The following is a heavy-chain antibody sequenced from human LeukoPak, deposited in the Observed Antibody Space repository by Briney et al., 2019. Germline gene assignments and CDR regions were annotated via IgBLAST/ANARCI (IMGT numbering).Heavy chain of an antibody. CDR2: INHSGST. CDR1: GGSISSSSYY. D-gene: IGHD3-10*01. Sequence: SETLSLTCTVSGGSISSSSYYWSWIRQPPGKGLEWIGEINHSGSTNYNPSLKSRVTISVDTSKNQFSLKLSSVTAADTAVYYCARGRFGEWDYWGQGTLVTVSS. J-gene: IGHJ4*02. CDR3: ARGRFGEWDY. V-gene: IGHV4-39*07.